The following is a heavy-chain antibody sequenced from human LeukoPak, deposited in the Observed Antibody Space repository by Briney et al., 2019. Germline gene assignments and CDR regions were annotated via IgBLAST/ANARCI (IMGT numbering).Heavy chain of an antibody. CDR3: ARDGGYPTTDEGFDP. D-gene: IGHD5-12*01. CDR1: GYSFGRDYY. CDR2: IFHTGRT. Sequence: SETLSLTCKVSGYSFGRDYYWAWLRQPPGKGLEWIGSIFHTGRTVYNPSYESRLTISMDTSKNEFFLRLNSVTAADTAVYFCARDGGYPTTDEGFDPWGLGTLVTVSS. J-gene: IGHJ5*02. V-gene: IGHV4-38-2*02.